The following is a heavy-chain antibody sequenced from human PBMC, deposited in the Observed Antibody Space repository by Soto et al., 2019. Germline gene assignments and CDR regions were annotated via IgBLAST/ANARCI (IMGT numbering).Heavy chain of an antibody. Sequence: SETLSLTCAVYGGSFSGYYWSWIRQPPGKGLEWIGEINHSGSTNYNPSLKSRVTISVDTSKNQFSLKLSSVTAADTAVYYCSRARGYYDSSGYYGYWGQGTLVTVSS. CDR2: INHSGST. J-gene: IGHJ4*02. D-gene: IGHD3-22*01. CDR3: SRARGYYDSSGYYGY. CDR1: GGSFSGYY. V-gene: IGHV4-34*01.